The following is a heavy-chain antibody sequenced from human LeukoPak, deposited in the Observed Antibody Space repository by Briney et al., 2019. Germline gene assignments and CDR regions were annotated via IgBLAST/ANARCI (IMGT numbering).Heavy chain of an antibody. Sequence: SETLSLTCAVSGGSISSSNWWSWVRQPPGKGLEWIGEIYHSGSTNYNSSLKSRVTISVDKSKNQFSLKPSSVTAADTAVYYCARVPAKYCSGGSCYLYWGQGTLVTVSS. CDR2: IYHSGST. CDR1: GGSISSSNW. CDR3: ARVPAKYCSGGSCYLY. D-gene: IGHD2-15*01. J-gene: IGHJ4*02. V-gene: IGHV4-4*02.